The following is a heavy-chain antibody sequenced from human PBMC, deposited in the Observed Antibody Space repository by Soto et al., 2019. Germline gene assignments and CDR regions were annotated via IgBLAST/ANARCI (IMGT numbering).Heavy chain of an antibody. J-gene: IGHJ4*02. CDR2: MNPNSGKT. Sequence: GASVKVSCKASGYTFTSYDINWVRQATGQGFEWMGWMNPNSGKTGYSQKFQGRVTMTRDTFATTAYMELSSLRSEDTAVYYCARDRRVGDTPSSLFDYWGQGTLVTVSS. V-gene: IGHV1-8*01. D-gene: IGHD1-26*01. CDR1: GYTFTSYD. CDR3: ARDRRVGDTPSSLFDY.